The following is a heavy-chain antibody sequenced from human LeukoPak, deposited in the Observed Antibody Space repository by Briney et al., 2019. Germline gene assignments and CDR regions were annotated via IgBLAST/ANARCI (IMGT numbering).Heavy chain of an antibody. D-gene: IGHD2-15*01. CDR3: AKPIDCSGGSCYSFVYYYGMDV. Sequence: PGGSLRLSCAASGFTFSSYAMSWVRQAPGKGLEWVSAISGSGGSTYYADSVRGRFTISRDSSKNTLYLQMNSLRAEDTAVYYCAKPIDCSGGSCYSFVYYYGMDVWGQGTTVTVSS. CDR1: GFTFSSYA. CDR2: ISGSGGST. V-gene: IGHV3-23*01. J-gene: IGHJ6*02.